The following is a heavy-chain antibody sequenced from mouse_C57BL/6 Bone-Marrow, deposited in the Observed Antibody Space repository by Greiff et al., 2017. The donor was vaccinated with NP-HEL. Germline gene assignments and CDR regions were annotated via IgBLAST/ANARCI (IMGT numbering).Heavy chain of an antibody. CDR2: IAPSDSYT. D-gene: IGHD3-2*02. Sequence: VQLQQPGAELVRPGTSVKLSCKASGYTFTSYWMHWVKQRPGQGLEWIGVIAPSDSYTNSNQKFKGKATLTVDTSSSTAYMQLSSLTSEDSAVYYCARPTAQASWFAYWGQGTLVTVSA. J-gene: IGHJ3*01. V-gene: IGHV1-59*01. CDR3: ARPTAQASWFAY. CDR1: GYTFTSYW.